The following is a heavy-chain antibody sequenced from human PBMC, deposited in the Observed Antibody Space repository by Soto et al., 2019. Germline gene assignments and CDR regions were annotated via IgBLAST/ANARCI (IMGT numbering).Heavy chain of an antibody. D-gene: IGHD2-15*01. V-gene: IGHV3-23*01. CDR2: VSGSGVST. CDR1: GFTFSTYA. CDR3: AKDRLSGGICYSPCYYYYGMDV. Sequence: GGSLRLSCLASGFTFSTYAMSWVRQAPGKGLEWVSAVSGSGVSTYYADSVKGRFTISRDNSKNTLYLQMNSLRAEDTAVYYCAKDRLSGGICYSPCYYYYGMDVWGQGTTVTVSS. J-gene: IGHJ6*02.